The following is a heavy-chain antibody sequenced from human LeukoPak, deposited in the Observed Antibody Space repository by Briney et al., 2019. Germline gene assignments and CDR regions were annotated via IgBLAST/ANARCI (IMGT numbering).Heavy chain of an antibody. V-gene: IGHV3-43*02. J-gene: IGHJ3*02. CDR1: GFTFDDYA. Sequence: AGGSLRLSCAASGFTFDDYAMHWVRQAPGKGLEWVSLISGDGGSTYYADSVKGRFTIPRDNSKNSLYLQMNSLRTEDTALYYCAKGRYYYDSSDAFDIWGQGTMVTVSS. CDR3: AKGRYYYDSSDAFDI. CDR2: ISGDGGST. D-gene: IGHD3-22*01.